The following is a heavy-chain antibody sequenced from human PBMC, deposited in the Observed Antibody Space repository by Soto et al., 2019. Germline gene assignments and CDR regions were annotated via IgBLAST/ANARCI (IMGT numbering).Heavy chain of an antibody. J-gene: IGHJ4*02. CDR1: GFTFSDYY. D-gene: IGHD2-2*01. Sequence: GGSLRLSCAASGFTFSDYYMSWIRQAPGKGLEWVSYISSSGSTIYYADSVKGRFTISRDNAKNSLYLQMNSLRAEDTAVYYCARDPVSAAPRAYYFDYWGQGTLVNVSS. CDR3: ARDPVSAAPRAYYFDY. CDR2: ISSSGSTI. V-gene: IGHV3-11*01.